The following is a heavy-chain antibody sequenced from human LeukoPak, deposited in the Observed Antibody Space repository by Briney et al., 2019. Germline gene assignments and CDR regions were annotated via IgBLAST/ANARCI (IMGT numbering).Heavy chain of an antibody. V-gene: IGHV3-53*01. D-gene: IGHD2-2*01. CDR1: GFTVSSNY. Sequence: PGGSLRLSCAASGFTVSSNYMSWVRQAPGKGLEWVSVIYSGGSTYYADSVKGRFTISRDNSKNTLYLQMNSLRAEDTAVYYCARVPSSRAPFDYWGQGTLVTVSS. J-gene: IGHJ4*02. CDR3: ARVPSSRAPFDY. CDR2: IYSGGST.